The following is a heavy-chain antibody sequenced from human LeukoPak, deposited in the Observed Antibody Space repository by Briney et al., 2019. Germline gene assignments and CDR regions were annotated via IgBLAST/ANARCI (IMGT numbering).Heavy chain of an antibody. Sequence: GGSLRLSCAASGFTFSSYAMHWVRQAPGKGLEWVAVISYDGSNKYYADSVKGRFTISRDNSKNTLYLQMNSLRAEDTAVYYCARDPWKLVQYYFDYWGQGTLVTVSS. V-gene: IGHV3-30-3*01. D-gene: IGHD6-6*01. CDR2: ISYDGSNK. J-gene: IGHJ4*02. CDR1: GFTFSSYA. CDR3: ARDPWKLVQYYFDY.